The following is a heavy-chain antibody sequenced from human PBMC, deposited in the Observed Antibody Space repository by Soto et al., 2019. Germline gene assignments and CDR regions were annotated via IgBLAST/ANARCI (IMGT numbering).Heavy chain of an antibody. CDR3: ARGRPLYGGYNSPYDY. D-gene: IGHD5-12*01. CDR1: GYTFTGYY. V-gene: IGHV1-2*04. J-gene: IGHJ4*02. CDR2: INPNSGGT. Sequence: ASVKVSCKPSGYTFTGYYMHWVRQAPGQGLEWMGWINPNSGGTNYAQKFQGWVTMTRDTSISTAYMELSRLRSDDTAVYYCARGRPLYGGYNSPYDYWGQGTLVTVSS.